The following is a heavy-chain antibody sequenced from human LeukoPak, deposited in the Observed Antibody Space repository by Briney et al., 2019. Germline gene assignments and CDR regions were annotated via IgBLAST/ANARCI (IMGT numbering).Heavy chain of an antibody. CDR2: ISSSSSYI. CDR1: GFTFSSYS. D-gene: IGHD6-6*01. CDR3: ARDRGSSSSPIGGD. V-gene: IGHV3-21*01. Sequence: GGSLRLSCAASGFTFSSYSMNWVRQAPGKGLEWVSSISSSSSYIYYADSVKGRFTISRDNAKNSLYLQMNSLRAEDTAVYYCARDRGSSSSPIGGDWGQGTLVTVSS. J-gene: IGHJ4*02.